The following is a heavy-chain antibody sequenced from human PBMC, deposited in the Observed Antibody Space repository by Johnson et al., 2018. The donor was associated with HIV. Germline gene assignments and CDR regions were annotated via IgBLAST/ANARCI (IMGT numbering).Heavy chain of an antibody. CDR2: IYSGGST. D-gene: IGHD1-26*01. Sequence: VQLVESGGDLVKPGGSLRLSCAASGFIFSDYSMSWVRQAPGKGLEWVSVIYSGGSTYYADSVKGRFTTSRDNSKNTLHLQMISLRAEDMAVYYCARSRWADDAFDGWGQGTVVTVS. V-gene: IGHV3-66*01. CDR1: GFIFSDYS. J-gene: IGHJ3*01. CDR3: ARSRWADDAFDG.